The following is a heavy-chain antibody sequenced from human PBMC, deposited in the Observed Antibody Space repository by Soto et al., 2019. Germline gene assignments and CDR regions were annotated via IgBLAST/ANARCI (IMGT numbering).Heavy chain of an antibody. V-gene: IGHV1-69*13. J-gene: IGHJ4*02. CDR2: IIPIFGTA. D-gene: IGHD3-3*01. CDR1: GGTFSSYA. Sequence: SVKVSCKASGGTFSSYAISWVRQAPGQGLEWKGGIIPIFGTANYAQKFQGRVTITADESTSTAYMELSSLRSEDTAVYYCARSPNSRDYDFWSGYYTPKYFDYWGQGTLVTVSS. CDR3: ARSPNSRDYDFWSGYYTPKYFDY.